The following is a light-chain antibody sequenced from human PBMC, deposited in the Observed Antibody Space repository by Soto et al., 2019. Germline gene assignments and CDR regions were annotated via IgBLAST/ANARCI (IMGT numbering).Light chain of an antibody. V-gene: IGLV2-8*01. Sequence: QSALTQPPSASGSPGQSVTISCTGSSSDVGGYNYVSWYQQHPGKAPKLMIYQVSARPSGVPDRFSGSKSGNTASLTVSGLQAEDEADYSCTSYAGSNYVFGTGTKVTVL. CDR2: QVS. CDR1: SSDVGGYNY. J-gene: IGLJ1*01. CDR3: TSYAGSNYV.